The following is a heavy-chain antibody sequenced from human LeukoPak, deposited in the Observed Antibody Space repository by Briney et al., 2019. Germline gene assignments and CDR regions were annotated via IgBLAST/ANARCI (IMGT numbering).Heavy chain of an antibody. J-gene: IGHJ5*02. Sequence: ASVKVSCKASGYTFTSYYMHWVRQAPGQGLEWMGIINPSGGSTSYAQKFQGRVTMTRDMSTSTVYMELSSLRSEDTAVYYSARSGSTSWIQSLFDPWGQGTLVPVSS. CDR3: ARSGSTSWIQSLFDP. V-gene: IGHV1-46*01. CDR1: GYTFTSYY. D-gene: IGHD5-18*01. CDR2: INPSGGST.